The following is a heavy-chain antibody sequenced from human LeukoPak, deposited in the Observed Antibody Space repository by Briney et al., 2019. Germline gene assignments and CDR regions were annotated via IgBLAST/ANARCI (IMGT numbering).Heavy chain of an antibody. CDR2: IYYSGST. CDR3: ARDLGYCSSISCYGWFDP. V-gene: IGHV4-59*01. J-gene: IGHJ5*02. Sequence: SETLSLTCTVSGGSISSYYWSWIRQPPGKGLEWIGYIYYSGSTNYNPSLKSRVTISVDTSKNQFSLKLSSVTAADTAVYYCARDLGYCSSISCYGWFDPWGQGTLVTVSS. D-gene: IGHD2-2*03. CDR1: GGSISSYY.